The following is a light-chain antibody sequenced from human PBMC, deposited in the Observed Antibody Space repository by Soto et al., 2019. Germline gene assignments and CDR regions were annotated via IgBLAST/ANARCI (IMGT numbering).Light chain of an antibody. Sequence: DIQMTQSPSTLSASVGDRVTITCRASLPISNYLAWYQQKPGKIPNLLIYAASALPRGVPSRFSGSGSGTKFTLTIASLQPDDFATYYCQQYETFSGTFGPGTKVDIK. CDR3: QQYETFSGT. CDR2: AAS. J-gene: IGKJ1*01. V-gene: IGKV1-5*01. CDR1: LPISNY.